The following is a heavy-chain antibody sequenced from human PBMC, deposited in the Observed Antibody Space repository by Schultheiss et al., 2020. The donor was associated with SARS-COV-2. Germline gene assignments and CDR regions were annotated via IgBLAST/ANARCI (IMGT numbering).Heavy chain of an antibody. CDR1: GFTFDDYA. J-gene: IGHJ3*02. D-gene: IGHD3-10*01. CDR2: ISSSSSYI. V-gene: IGHV3-21*03. CDR3: ARAFVDEDAFDI. Sequence: GGSLRLSCAASGFTFDDYAMHWVRQAPGKGLEWVSSISSSSSYIYYADSVKGRFTISRDNAKNSLYLQMNSLKTEDTAVYYCARAFVDEDAFDIWGQGTMVTVSS.